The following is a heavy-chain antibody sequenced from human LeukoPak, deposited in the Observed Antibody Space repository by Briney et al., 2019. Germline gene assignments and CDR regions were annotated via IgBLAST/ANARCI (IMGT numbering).Heavy chain of an antibody. CDR1: GGSVTTDY. D-gene: IGHD1-1*01. V-gene: IGHV4-59*02. CDR2: ISYTGST. CDR3: ARVGDWNDLVY. Sequence: SETLSLTCTVSGGSVTTDYWSWIRQPPGKGLEWIGYISYTGSTNYNPSLTSRGTMSVDTSKNQFSLKLSSVTAADTAVYYCARVGDWNDLVYWGQGTLVTVSS. J-gene: IGHJ4*02.